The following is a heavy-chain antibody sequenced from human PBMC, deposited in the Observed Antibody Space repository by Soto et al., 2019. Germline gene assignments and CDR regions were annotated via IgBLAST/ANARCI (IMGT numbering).Heavy chain of an antibody. D-gene: IGHD6-13*01. V-gene: IGHV3-30*18. CDR1: GFTFSSYG. CDR3: AKGAYSSSWYDWFDP. J-gene: IGHJ5*02. CDR2: ISYDGSNK. Sequence: QVQLVESGGGVVQPGRSLRLSCAASGFTFSSYGMHWVRQAPGKGLEWVAVISYDGSNKYYADSVKGRFTISRDNSKNTLYLQMNSLIAEDTAVYYCAKGAYSSSWYDWFDPWGQGTLVTVSS.